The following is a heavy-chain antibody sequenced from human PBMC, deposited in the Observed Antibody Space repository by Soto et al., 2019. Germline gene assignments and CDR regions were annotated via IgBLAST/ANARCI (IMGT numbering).Heavy chain of an antibody. D-gene: IGHD3-10*01. CDR1: GGSISSSSYY. Sequence: QLQLQESGPGLVKPSETLSLTCTVSGGSISSSSYYWGWIRQPPGKGLEWIGSIYYSGSTYYNPSLKSRVTISVDTSKNQFSLKLSSVTAADTAVYYCARRSLIYYGSGPFDYWGQGTLVTVSS. CDR2: IYYSGST. CDR3: ARRSLIYYGSGPFDY. J-gene: IGHJ4*02. V-gene: IGHV4-39*01.